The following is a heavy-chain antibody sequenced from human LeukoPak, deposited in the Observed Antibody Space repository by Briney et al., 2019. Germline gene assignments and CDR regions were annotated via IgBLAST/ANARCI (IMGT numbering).Heavy chain of an antibody. CDR2: ISGSGGST. Sequence: GGSLRLSCAASGFTFSSYAMSWVRQAPGKGLEWVSTISGSGGSTYYADSVKGRFTISRDNSKKTLYVQMNSLRAEDTAVYYCTAGSAYCGGDCYRWFDPWGQGTLVTVSS. CDR3: TAGSAYCGGDCYRWFDP. CDR1: GFTFSSYA. V-gene: IGHV3-23*01. D-gene: IGHD2-21*02. J-gene: IGHJ5*02.